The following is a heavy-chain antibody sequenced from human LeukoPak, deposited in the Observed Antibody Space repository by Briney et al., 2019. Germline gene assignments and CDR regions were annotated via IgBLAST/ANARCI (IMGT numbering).Heavy chain of an antibody. CDR1: GFTFNSYG. Sequence: GGSLRLSCAASGFTFNSYGMHWVRQAPGKGLEWVAFIWYGGSNKYYADFVKGRFTISRDNSKNTLYLQMNSLRAEDTAVYYCAKGRMVRGVLFDYWGQGTLVTVSS. D-gene: IGHD3-10*01. CDR2: IWYGGSNK. V-gene: IGHV3-30*02. J-gene: IGHJ4*02. CDR3: AKGRMVRGVLFDY.